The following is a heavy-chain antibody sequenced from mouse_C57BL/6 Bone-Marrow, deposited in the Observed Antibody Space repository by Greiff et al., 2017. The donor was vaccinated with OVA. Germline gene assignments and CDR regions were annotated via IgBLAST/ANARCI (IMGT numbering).Heavy chain of an antibody. CDR2: INYDGSST. Sequence: EVKLVESEGGLVQPGSSMKLSCTASGFTFSDYYMAWVRQVPEKGLEWVANINYDGSSTYYLDSLKSRFIISRDNAKNILYLQMSSLKSEDTATYYCARDNYYGSSYGYAMDYWGQGTSVTVSS. V-gene: IGHV5-16*01. CDR1: GFTFSDYY. J-gene: IGHJ4*01. D-gene: IGHD1-1*01. CDR3: ARDNYYGSSYGYAMDY.